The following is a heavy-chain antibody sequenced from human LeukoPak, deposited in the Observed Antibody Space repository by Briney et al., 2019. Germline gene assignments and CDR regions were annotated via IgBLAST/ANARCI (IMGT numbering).Heavy chain of an antibody. CDR1: GFTFSSYG. D-gene: IGHD1-26*01. V-gene: IGHV3-33*01. Sequence: PGGSLRLSCAASGFTFSSYGMHWVRQAPGKGLEWVAVIWYDGSNKYYADSVKGRFTISRDTSKNTLYLQMNSLRAEDTAVYYCARASGELLLDAFDIWGQGTMVTVSS. J-gene: IGHJ3*02. CDR2: IWYDGSNK. CDR3: ARASGELLLDAFDI.